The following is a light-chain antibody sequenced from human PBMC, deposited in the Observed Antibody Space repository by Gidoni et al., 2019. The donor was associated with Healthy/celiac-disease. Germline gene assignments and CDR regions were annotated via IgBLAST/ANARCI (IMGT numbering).Light chain of an antibody. CDR2: SNN. CDR3: AAWDDSLNASYV. CDR1: SSNIGSNT. Sequence: QSVLTQPPSESGTPGQRVTISCSGSSSNIGSNTVNWYQQLPGTAPKLLIYSNNQRPSGVPDRFSGSKSGTSASLAISGLQSEDEDDYYCAAWDDSLNASYVFGTGTKVTVL. V-gene: IGLV1-44*01. J-gene: IGLJ1*01.